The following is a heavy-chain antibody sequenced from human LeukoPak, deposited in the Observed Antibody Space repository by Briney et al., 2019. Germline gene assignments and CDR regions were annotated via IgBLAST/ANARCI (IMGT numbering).Heavy chain of an antibody. CDR2: ISRSGSTI. V-gene: IGHV3-48*03. D-gene: IGHD6-13*01. CDR3: ARGDLGGSSSWFQGDLGYFDY. J-gene: IGHJ4*02. Sequence: PGGSLRPSCAASGFTSSSYEMNWVGQAPGKGLKWVSYISRSGSTIYYADSVKGRFTISRDNAKNSLYLQMNSLRAEDTAVYYCARGDLGGSSSWFQGDLGYFDYWGQGTLVTVSS. CDR1: GFTSSSYE.